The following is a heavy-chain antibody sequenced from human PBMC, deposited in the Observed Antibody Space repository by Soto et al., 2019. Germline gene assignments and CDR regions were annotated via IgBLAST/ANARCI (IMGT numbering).Heavy chain of an antibody. D-gene: IGHD2-8*01. CDR3: VGDQDVHAPMVHGNY. CDR1: GITFSSDS. J-gene: IGHJ4*02. Sequence: EVQLVESGGGLVQPGESLRLSCTASGITFSSDSMNWVRQAPGKGLEWFSYISSSNTAYADSVKGRFTISRDNAKNSVYLQMNSLRDEDTAVYYCVGDQDVHAPMVHGNYWGRGTRVTVSS. CDR2: ISSSNT. V-gene: IGHV3-48*02.